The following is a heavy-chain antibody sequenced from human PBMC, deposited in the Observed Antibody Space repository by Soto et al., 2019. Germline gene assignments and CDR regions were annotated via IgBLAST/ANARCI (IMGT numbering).Heavy chain of an antibody. CDR3: AKATGYCYSSSCRDYYYYYGMDV. V-gene: IGHV3-30*18. Sequence: LRLSCAASGFTFSTYGMHWVRQAPGKGLEWVAVISYDGSNKYYADSVKGRFTISRDNSKNTLYLQMNSLRAEDTAVYYCAKATGYCYSSSCRDYYYYYGMDVWGQGTTVTVSS. J-gene: IGHJ6*02. CDR2: ISYDGSNK. D-gene: IGHD2-2*01. CDR1: GFTFSTYG.